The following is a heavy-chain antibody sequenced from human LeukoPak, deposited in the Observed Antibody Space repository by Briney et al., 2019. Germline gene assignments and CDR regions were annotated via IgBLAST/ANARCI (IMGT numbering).Heavy chain of an antibody. Sequence: GGSLRLSCAASGFTFSSFWMSWVRQPPGNGLEWVANIKPDASEKEYVDYLKSRFTISRDNAKNPLYQQVNSLRVEDTAVYYCARFEVNYGMDVWGQGTTVTVSS. CDR1: GFTFSSFW. J-gene: IGHJ6*02. CDR2: IKPDASEK. D-gene: IGHD3-9*01. V-gene: IGHV3-7*04. CDR3: ARFEVNYGMDV.